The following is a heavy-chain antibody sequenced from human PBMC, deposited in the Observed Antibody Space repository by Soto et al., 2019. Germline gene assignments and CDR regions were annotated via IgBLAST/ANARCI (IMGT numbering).Heavy chain of an antibody. J-gene: IGHJ5*02. Sequence: PGESLKISCRTSGYKFTSSWIAWVRQMPGKGLEWMGIIFPSDSDTRYSPSFQGQVTISADRSTSTVFLQWASLKASDTAVYFCARKDKSGYFNWFDPWGQGTLGTVSS. CDR3: ARKDKSGYFNWFDP. V-gene: IGHV5-51*01. D-gene: IGHD3-22*01. CDR1: GYKFTSSW. CDR2: IFPSDSDT.